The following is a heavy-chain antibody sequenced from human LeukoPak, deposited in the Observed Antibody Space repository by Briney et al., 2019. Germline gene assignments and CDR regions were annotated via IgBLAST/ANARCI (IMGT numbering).Heavy chain of an antibody. CDR2: ISYDGSNK. J-gene: IGHJ4*02. CDR1: GFTFGSYG. CDR3: AKDHSSSWYYFDY. V-gene: IGHV3-30*18. D-gene: IGHD6-13*01. Sequence: GVSPRLSCAASGFTFGSYGMHWVRQAPGKGLEWVAVISYDGSNKYYADSVKGRFTISRDNSKNTLYLQMNSLRAEDTAVYYCAKDHSSSWYYFDYWGQGILVTVSS.